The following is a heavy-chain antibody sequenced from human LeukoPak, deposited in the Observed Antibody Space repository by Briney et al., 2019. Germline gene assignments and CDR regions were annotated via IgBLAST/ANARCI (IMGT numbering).Heavy chain of an antibody. J-gene: IGHJ4*02. Sequence: GGSLRLSCAASGFTFSSYAMHWVRQAPGKGLGWVAVISYDGSNKYYADSVKGRFTISRDNSKNTLYLQMNGLRAEDTAVYYCARDRIREGAFDYWGQGTLVTVSS. V-gene: IGHV3-30*01. CDR3: ARDRIREGAFDY. D-gene: IGHD1-26*01. CDR1: GFTFSSYA. CDR2: ISYDGSNK.